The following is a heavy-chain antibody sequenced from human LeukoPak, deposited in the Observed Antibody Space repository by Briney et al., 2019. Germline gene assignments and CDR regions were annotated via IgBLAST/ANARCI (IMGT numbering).Heavy chain of an antibody. V-gene: IGHV4-4*07. CDR2: IYTSGST. CDR1: GGSISSYY. Sequence: PSETLSLTCTVSGGSISSYYWNWIRQPAGKGLEWIGRIYTSGSTNYNPSLKSRVTMSVDTSKNQFSLKLSSVTAADTAVYYCARFTAAAGTDAFDIWGQGTMVTVSS. D-gene: IGHD6-13*01. CDR3: ARFTAAAGTDAFDI. J-gene: IGHJ3*02.